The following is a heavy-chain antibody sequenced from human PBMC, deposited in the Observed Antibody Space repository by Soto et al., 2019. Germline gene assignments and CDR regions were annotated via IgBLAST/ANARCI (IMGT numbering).Heavy chain of an antibody. V-gene: IGHV4-39*01. D-gene: IGHD1-1*01. Sequence: SETLSLTCTVSGGSISSTRYYWGWIRQPPGKGLEWIGTTYYTGSTYYNPSLKSRVTISVDMSKNQFSLKVRSVTAADTAVYYCVSGPGTTADDWGQGTRVTVSS. J-gene: IGHJ4*02. CDR3: VSGPGTTADD. CDR2: TYYTGST. CDR1: GGSISSTRYY.